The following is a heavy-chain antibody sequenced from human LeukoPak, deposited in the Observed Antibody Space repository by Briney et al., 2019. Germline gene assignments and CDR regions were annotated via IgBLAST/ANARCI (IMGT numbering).Heavy chain of an antibody. J-gene: IGHJ3*02. Sequence: GQPLKISCKGSAKRVTSYWIGWVRHIPAQGREWMGMGYSGYSDTRYRPYFQGQVTISADKSITTAYLQWSSLKASDTAMYYCARASVEGWIREGDDAFDIWGQGTMVTVSS. CDR2: GYSGYSDT. D-gene: IGHD3-16*01. CDR3: ARASVEGWIREGDDAFDI. CDR1: AKRVTSYW. V-gene: IGHV5-51*01.